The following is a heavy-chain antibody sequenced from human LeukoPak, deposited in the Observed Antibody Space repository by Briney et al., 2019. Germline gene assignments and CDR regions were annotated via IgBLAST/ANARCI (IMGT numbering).Heavy chain of an antibody. Sequence: QTGGSLRLSCAASGSTFSSYAMSWVRQAPGKGLEWVSAISGTGGSTYYADSVKGRFTISRDNSKNTLYLQMNSLRAEDTAVYSCAKKAGNYYYYYYMDVWGKGTTVTVSS. CDR1: GSTFSSYA. D-gene: IGHD1-1*01. CDR2: ISGTGGST. J-gene: IGHJ6*03. CDR3: AKKAGNYYYYYYMDV. V-gene: IGHV3-23*01.